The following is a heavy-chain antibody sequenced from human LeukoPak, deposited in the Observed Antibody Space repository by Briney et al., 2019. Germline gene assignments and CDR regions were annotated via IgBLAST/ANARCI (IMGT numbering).Heavy chain of an antibody. CDR1: GFTFSSYS. CDR2: ISSSSSYI. D-gene: IGHD3-10*01. Sequence: GGSLRLSCAASGFTFSSYSMNWVRQAPGKGLEWVSSISSSSSYIYYADSVKGRFTTSRDNAKNSLYLQMNSLRAEDTAVYYCARDRSPDYYGSGSYPYYFDYWGQGTLVTVSS. V-gene: IGHV3-21*01. CDR3: ARDRSPDYYGSGSYPYYFDY. J-gene: IGHJ4*02.